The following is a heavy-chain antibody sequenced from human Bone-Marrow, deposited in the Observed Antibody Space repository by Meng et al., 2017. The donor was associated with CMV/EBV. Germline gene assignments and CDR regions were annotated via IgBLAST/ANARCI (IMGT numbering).Heavy chain of an antibody. CDR2: ISSSSSYI. V-gene: IGHV3-21*01. CDR3: ARVDFGTTVTHALVYGMDV. CDR1: GFTFSSYS. Sequence: GESLKISCAASGFTFSSYSMNWVRQAPGKGLEWVSSISSSSSYIYYADSVKGRFTMSRDNAKTSLYLQMNSLRAEDTAVYYCARVDFGTTVTHALVYGMDVWGQGTTVTVSS. D-gene: IGHD4-11*01. J-gene: IGHJ6*02.